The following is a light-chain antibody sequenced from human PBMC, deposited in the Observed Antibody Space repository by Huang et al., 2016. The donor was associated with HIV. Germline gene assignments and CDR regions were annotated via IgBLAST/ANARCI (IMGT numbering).Light chain of an antibody. CDR1: QGISNC. J-gene: IGKJ1*01. V-gene: IGKV1-NL1*01. CDR2: STS. CDR3: QQYYTSPT. Sequence: DIQMTQSPSSLSAFVVDTVTITCRASQGISNCVAWYQQKPGKAPKLLLYSTSRLESGVPSRFRGGGAGTDYTLTINSLQPDDFATYYCQQYYTSPTFGQGSKVEIK.